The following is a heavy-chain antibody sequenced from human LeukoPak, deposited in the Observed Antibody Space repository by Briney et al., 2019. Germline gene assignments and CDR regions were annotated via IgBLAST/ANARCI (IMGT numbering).Heavy chain of an antibody. D-gene: IGHD1-7*01. CDR2: IIPIFGTA. J-gene: IGHJ6*03. CDR3: ARVRSITGTTNYYYMDV. Sequence: GASVKVSCKASGGTFSSYAISWVRQAPGQGLEWMGGIIPIFGTANYAQKFQGRVTITTDESTSTAYMELSSLRSEDTAVYYCARVRSITGTTNYYYMDVWGKGTTVTVSS. V-gene: IGHV1-69*05. CDR1: GGTFSSYA.